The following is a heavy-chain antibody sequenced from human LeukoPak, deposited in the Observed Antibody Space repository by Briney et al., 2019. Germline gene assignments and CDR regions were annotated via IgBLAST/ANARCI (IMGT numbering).Heavy chain of an antibody. J-gene: IGHJ4*02. CDR1: GFTFSNST. V-gene: IGHV3-30-3*01. CDR2: ISYDGSNI. Sequence: GGSLRLSCAASGFTFSNSTMNWVRQAPGKGLEWVAVISYDGSNIYYADSVKGRFTISRDNSKNTLYLQMNSLRAEDTAVYYCARESESFDYWGQGTLGTVSS. CDR3: ARESESFDY.